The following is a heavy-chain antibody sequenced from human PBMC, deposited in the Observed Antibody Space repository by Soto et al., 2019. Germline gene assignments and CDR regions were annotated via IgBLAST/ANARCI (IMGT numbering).Heavy chain of an antibody. J-gene: IGHJ4*02. CDR2: IYSGGST. V-gene: IGHV3-66*01. CDR3: ARDYYDSSGYYYFDY. CDR1: GFTVSSNY. D-gene: IGHD3-22*01. Sequence: GESLKISCAASGFTVSSNYMSWVRQAPGKGLEWVSVIYSGGSTYYADSVKGRFTISRHNSKNTLYLQMNSLRAEDTAVYYCARDYYDSSGYYYFDYWGQGTLVTVSS.